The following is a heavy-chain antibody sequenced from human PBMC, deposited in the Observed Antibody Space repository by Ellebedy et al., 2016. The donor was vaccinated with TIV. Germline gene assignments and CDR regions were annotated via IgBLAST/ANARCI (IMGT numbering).Heavy chain of an antibody. V-gene: IGHV5-10-1*01. J-gene: IGHJ6*02. D-gene: IGHD6-25*01. CDR3: AKLRIAARGEDV. CDR1: GYSFTSYW. Sequence: GESLKISCKGSGYSFTSYWIGWVRQMPGKGLEWMGRIDPSDSYTNYSPSFQGHVTISADKSISTAYLQWSSLKASDTAMYYCAKLRIAARGEDVWGQGTTVTVSS. CDR2: IDPSDSYT.